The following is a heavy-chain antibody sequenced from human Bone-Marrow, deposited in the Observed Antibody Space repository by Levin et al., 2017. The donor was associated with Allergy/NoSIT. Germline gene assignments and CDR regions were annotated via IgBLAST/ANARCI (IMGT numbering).Heavy chain of an antibody. CDR2: LSANGGST. CDR3: VRGGIGELGALDN. V-gene: IGHV3-23*01. D-gene: IGHD1-7*01. Sequence: GESLKISCGTSGFVFSNYAMTWVRQAPGRGPEWVSSLSANGGSTFYAGSVKGRFTISRDNSRDTVNLQMNSLIVEDTALYYCVRGGIGELGALDNWGQGTLVSVSP. CDR1: GFVFSNYA. J-gene: IGHJ4*02.